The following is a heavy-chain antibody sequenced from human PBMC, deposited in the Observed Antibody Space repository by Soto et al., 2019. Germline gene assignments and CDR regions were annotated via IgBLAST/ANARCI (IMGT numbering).Heavy chain of an antibody. D-gene: IGHD3-16*01. Sequence: QVHLQQSGPGLVKPSQTLSLTCAISGDSVSSNSAAWNWIRQSPSRGLEWLGRTYYRSKWYNDYTLSVNSRIIISQDTSKNPFSLQLSSATPDDTAVYYCSRAEAYADDYSLDYWGPGTLVTVSS. CDR1: GDSVSSNSAA. V-gene: IGHV6-1*01. J-gene: IGHJ4*02. CDR2: TYYRSKWYN. CDR3: SRAEAYADDYSLDY.